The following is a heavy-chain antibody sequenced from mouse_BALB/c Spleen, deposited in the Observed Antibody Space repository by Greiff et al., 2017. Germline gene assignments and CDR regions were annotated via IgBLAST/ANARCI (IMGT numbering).Heavy chain of an antibody. CDR3: ASDGNYGFAY. Sequence: EVHLVESGGGLVQPGGSLRLSCATSGFTFTDYYMSWVRQPPGKALEWLGFIRNKANGYTTEYSASVKGRFTISRDNSQSILYLQMNTLRAEDSATYYGASDGNYGFAYWGQGTLVTVSA. D-gene: IGHD2-1*01. CDR1: GFTFTDYY. V-gene: IGHV7-3*02. CDR2: IRNKANGYTT. J-gene: IGHJ3*01.